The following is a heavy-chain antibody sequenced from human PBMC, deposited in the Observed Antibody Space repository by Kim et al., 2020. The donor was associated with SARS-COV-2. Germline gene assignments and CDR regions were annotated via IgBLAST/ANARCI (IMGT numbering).Heavy chain of an antibody. D-gene: IGHD2-21*01. CDR2: ITGDGSEA. Sequence: GGSLRLSCVASGFTFNGYWMHWVRQAPGQGPVWVSCITGDGSEANYADFVKGRITISRDNAKKTLFLQMNSLSAEDTAMYYCATSLGAKHLGGGAWGRGTLVSVSA. CDR1: GFTFNGYW. CDR3: ATSLGAKHLGGGA. V-gene: IGHV3-74*01. J-gene: IGHJ1*01.